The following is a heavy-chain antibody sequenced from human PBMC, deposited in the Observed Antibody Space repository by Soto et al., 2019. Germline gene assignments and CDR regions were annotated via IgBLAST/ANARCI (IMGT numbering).Heavy chain of an antibody. CDR2: ISYDGGLQ. CDR3: VSDRGYGHASVPYS. V-gene: IGHV3-30*03. J-gene: IGHJ4*02. D-gene: IGHD5-18*01. CDR1: GFTFTSYG. Sequence: QAHLVESGGGVVQPGRSLRLSCAASGFTFTSYGMHWVRQAPGTRLEWVAVISYDGGLQHYADSVKGRFTISRDNSKNMVLLQMNSLGAEDRAVYYCVSDRGYGHASVPYSWGQGTLVSVSS.